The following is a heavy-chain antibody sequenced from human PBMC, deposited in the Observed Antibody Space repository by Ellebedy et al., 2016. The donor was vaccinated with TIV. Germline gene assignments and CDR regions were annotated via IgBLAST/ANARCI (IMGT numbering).Heavy chain of an antibody. D-gene: IGHD2-21*01. J-gene: IGHJ4*02. CDR3: AKSAYCGTGICQGFDQ. Sequence: GESLKISCAASGFTFSNYAMNWVRQAPGKGLEWVSSIGGSGHDTYYADSVKGRFTISRDNSKNTLYLQLHSLRAEDTAVYYCAKSAYCGTGICQGFDQWGQGTLVTVSS. CDR1: GFTFSNYA. V-gene: IGHV3-23*01. CDR2: IGGSGHDT.